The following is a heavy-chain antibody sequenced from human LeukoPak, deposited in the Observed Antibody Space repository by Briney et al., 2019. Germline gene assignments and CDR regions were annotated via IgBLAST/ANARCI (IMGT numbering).Heavy chain of an antibody. J-gene: IGHJ4*02. CDR1: RFTFSDYY. CDR2: ISSSGSTI. Sequence: GGSLRLSCAASRFTFSDYYMSWIRQAPGRGLEWVSYISSSGSTIYYADSVKGRFTISRDNAKNSLYLQMNSLRAEDTAVYYCASSDYYDSSGYAWWGQGTLVTVSS. V-gene: IGHV3-11*01. CDR3: ASSDYYDSSGYAW. D-gene: IGHD3-22*01.